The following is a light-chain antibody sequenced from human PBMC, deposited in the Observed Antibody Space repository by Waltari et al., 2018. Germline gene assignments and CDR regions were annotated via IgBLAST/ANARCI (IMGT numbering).Light chain of an antibody. V-gene: IGKV1-39*01. J-gene: IGKJ1*01. Sequence: TSPARRYLGMLLNWFQQKPWKSPEVWIYAASSLQSVVPSRFSGSRSGTDFTLTISSLQPADFATYYCQQSYMTPPTFGQGTRV. CDR1: RYLGML. CDR2: AAS. CDR3: QQSYMTPPT.